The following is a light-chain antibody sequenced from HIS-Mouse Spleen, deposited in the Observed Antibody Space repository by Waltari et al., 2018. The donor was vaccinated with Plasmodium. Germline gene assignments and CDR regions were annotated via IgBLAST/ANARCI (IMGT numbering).Light chain of an antibody. CDR1: QSISSY. CDR2: AAS. CDR3: QQHNSYSYT. Sequence: DIQLTQSPSFLSASVGDRVTITCRASQSISSYLAWYQQKPGKAPKLLIYAASTLQSWVPSRFSGSGSGTEFTLTLSSLQPEDFATYYCQQHNSYSYTFGQGTKLEIK. J-gene: IGKJ2*01. V-gene: IGKV1-9*01.